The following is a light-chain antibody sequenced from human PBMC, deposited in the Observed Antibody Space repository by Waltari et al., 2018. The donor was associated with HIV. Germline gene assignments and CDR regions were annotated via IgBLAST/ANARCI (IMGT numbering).Light chain of an antibody. CDR1: QGISSA. J-gene: IGKJ3*01. V-gene: IGKV1-13*02. CDR2: DAS. CDR3: HQFNSYPFT. Sequence: AIQLTQSPSSLSASVGDRVTITCRASQGISSALACYQQKPGKATKLLFYDASSLESGVPSRFSCSGSGTDFTLTISSLQPEDFATYYCHQFNSYPFTFGPGTKVDIK.